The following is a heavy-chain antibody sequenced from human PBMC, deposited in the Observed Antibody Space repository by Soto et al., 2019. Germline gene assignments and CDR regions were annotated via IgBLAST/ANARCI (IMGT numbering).Heavy chain of an antibody. Sequence: KQSQTLSLTCAISGDSVSSNSAAWNWIRQSPSRGLEWLGRTYYRSKWYNDYAVSVKSRITINPDTSKNQFSLQLNSVTPEDTAVEYCARGKYYYDSSGYLYYFDYWGQGTLVTVSS. CDR3: ARGKYYYDSSGYLYYFDY. CDR2: TYYRSKWYN. V-gene: IGHV6-1*01. D-gene: IGHD3-22*01. CDR1: GDSVSSNSAA. J-gene: IGHJ4*02.